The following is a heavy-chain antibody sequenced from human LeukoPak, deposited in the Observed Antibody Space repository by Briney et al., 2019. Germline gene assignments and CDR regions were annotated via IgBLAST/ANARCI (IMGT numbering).Heavy chain of an antibody. J-gene: IGHJ6*02. V-gene: IGHV3-30*03. CDR1: GFTFSSYG. D-gene: IGHD2-21*01. CDR2: ISYDGSNK. CDR3: ARISGDYYYYGMDV. Sequence: GGSLRLSCAASGFTFSSYGMHWVRQAPGKGLEWVALISYDGSNKYYADSVKGRFTISRDNSKNTLYLQMNSLRDEDTAVYYCARISGDYYYYGMDVWGQGTTVTVSS.